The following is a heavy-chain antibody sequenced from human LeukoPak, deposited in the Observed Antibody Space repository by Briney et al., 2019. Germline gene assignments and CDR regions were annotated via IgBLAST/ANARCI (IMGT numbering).Heavy chain of an antibody. Sequence: GASLTLSWAASGFTVSGYGMRWVRQAAGRGLEWVAFIWDDECIKYYADSVKGRFTISRDNSKNTLYLQMNSLKAEDTAVYYCARAPMVRGVIITGYDVFDIWGEGTMVTVSS. J-gene: IGHJ3*02. CDR3: ARAPMVRGVIITGYDVFDI. D-gene: IGHD3-10*01. CDR2: IWDDECIK. CDR1: GFTVSGYG. V-gene: IGHV3-33*01.